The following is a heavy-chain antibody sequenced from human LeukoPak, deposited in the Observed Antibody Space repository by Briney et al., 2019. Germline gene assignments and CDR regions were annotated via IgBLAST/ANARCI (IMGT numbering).Heavy chain of an antibody. CDR2: IYWDDDK. V-gene: IGHV2-5*02. J-gene: IGHJ3*02. Sequence: SGPTLVKPTQTLTLTCTFSGFSLSTSGVVVGWIRQPPGKALEWLALIYWDDDKRYSASLKSRRTITKDTSKSQVVLTMPNMDPVDTATYYCAHRPSTPYYYGSGSYYRFGAFDIWGQGTMVTVSS. CDR3: AHRPSTPYYYGSGSYYRFGAFDI. CDR1: GFSLSTSGVV. D-gene: IGHD3-10*01.